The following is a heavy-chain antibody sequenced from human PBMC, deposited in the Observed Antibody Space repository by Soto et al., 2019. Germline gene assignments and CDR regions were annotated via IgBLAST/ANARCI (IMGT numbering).Heavy chain of an antibody. CDR3: ARGFNYYFWSGYYAPLGYYYYYMDV. Sequence: SETLSLTCAVYGGSFSGYYWSWIRQPPGKGLEWIGEINHSGSTNYNPSLKSRVTISVDTSKNHFSLKLSSVTAADTAVYYCARGFNYYFWSGYYAPLGYYYYYMDVWGKGTTVTVSS. CDR2: INHSGST. V-gene: IGHV4-34*01. J-gene: IGHJ6*03. CDR1: GGSFSGYY. D-gene: IGHD3-3*01.